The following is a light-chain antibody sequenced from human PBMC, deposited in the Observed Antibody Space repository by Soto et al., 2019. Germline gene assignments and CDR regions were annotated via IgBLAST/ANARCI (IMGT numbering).Light chain of an antibody. CDR1: QSVSSN. Sequence: EIVMTQSPATLSVSPGERATLSCRASQSVSSNLAWYQQKPGQAPRFLIYVASTRATGIPARFSGSGSGTGFTLTISSLQSADFAVYSCEQYNTWPTFGQGTKVEIK. V-gene: IGKV3-15*01. J-gene: IGKJ1*01. CDR2: VAS. CDR3: EQYNTWPT.